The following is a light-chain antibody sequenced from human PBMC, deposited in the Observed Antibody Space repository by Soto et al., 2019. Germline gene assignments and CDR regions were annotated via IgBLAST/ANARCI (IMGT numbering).Light chain of an antibody. CDR3: QQSRT. J-gene: IGKJ1*01. CDR2: KSS. Sequence: DIQMIQSPSTLSASIGDRVTITCRASQSISTWLAWYQQKPGKAPRLLIYKSSRLQSGVPSRFSGSASGTEFTLTVSSLQPDDFATYYCQQSRTFGQGTKVEIK. CDR1: QSISTW. V-gene: IGKV1-5*03.